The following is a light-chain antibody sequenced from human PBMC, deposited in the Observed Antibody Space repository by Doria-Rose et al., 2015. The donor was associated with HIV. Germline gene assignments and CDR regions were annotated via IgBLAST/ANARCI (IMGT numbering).Light chain of an antibody. Sequence: TQSPGTLSLSPGERATLSCRASQSFSSTYLAWYQQKPGQAPSLRIYDGSTRATGIPDRFSASGSVTDFTLTINRLEPEDFALYCCHQYGTSWTFGQGTKVEI. J-gene: IGKJ1*01. CDR2: DGS. CDR3: HQYGTSWT. CDR1: QSFSSTY. V-gene: IGKV3-20*01.